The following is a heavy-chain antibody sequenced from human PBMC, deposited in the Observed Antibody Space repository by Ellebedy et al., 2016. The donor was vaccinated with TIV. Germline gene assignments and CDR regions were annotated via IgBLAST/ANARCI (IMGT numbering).Heavy chain of an antibody. V-gene: IGHV3-30*18. CDR1: GFTFSSYG. J-gene: IGHJ6*02. CDR2: ISYDGSNK. Sequence: GGSLRLXXAASGFTFSSYGMHWVRQAPGKGLEWVAVISYDGSNKYYADSVKGRFTISRDNSKNTLYLQMNSLRAEDTAVYYCAKDEGGMDVWGQGTTVTVSS. CDR3: AKDEGGMDV.